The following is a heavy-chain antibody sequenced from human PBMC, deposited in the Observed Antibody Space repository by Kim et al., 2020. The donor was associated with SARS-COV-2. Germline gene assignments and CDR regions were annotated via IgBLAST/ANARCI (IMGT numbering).Heavy chain of an antibody. Sequence: GGSLRLSCATSGFTFSAYDMNWVRLPPGKGLEWLSFITKNSATIYYADSVEGRFTISRDNAKNSLYLQLNSLRDEDTGVYYCVRDRWGGAFDFWGQAT. J-gene: IGHJ3*01. CDR3: VRDRWGGAFDF. CDR2: ITKNSATI. D-gene: IGHD3-16*01. CDR1: GFTFSAYD. V-gene: IGHV3-48*02.